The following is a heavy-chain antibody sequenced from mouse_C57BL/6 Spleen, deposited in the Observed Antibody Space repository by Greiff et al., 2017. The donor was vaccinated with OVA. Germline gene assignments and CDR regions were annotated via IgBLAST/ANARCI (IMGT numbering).Heavy chain of an antibody. CDR2: INPYNGGT. Sequence: EVKLQESGPVLVKPGASVKMSCKASGYTFTDYYMNWVKQSHGKSLEWIGVINPYNGGTSYNQKFKGKATLTVDKSSSTAYMELNSLTSEDSAVYYCGYGSSYDWFAYWGQGTLVTVSA. CDR3: GYGSSYDWFAY. V-gene: IGHV1-19*01. J-gene: IGHJ3*01. CDR1: GYTFTDYY. D-gene: IGHD1-1*01.